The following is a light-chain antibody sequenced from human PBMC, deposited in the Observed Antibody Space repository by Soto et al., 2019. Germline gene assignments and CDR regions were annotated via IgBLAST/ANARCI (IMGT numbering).Light chain of an antibody. CDR3: LSYTSANTRV. CDR1: SSDVGGYKV. V-gene: IGLV2-14*01. CDR2: EVN. J-gene: IGLJ3*02. Sequence: QSVLTQPASVSASPGQSITISRTGTSSDVGGYKVVSWYQHHPGKAPKLMIYEVNNRPSGVSNRFSGSKSGNTASLTISGLQPEDEADYYCLSYTSANTRVFGGGTKVTVL.